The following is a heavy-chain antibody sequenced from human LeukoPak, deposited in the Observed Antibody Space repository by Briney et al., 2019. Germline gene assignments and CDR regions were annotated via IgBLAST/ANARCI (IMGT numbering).Heavy chain of an antibody. Sequence: SVKVSCKASGGTFSSYAISWVRQAPGQGLEWMGRIIPILGIANYAQKFQGRVTITADKSTSTAYMELSSLRSEDTAVYYCAREVVVVVAAGDAFDIWGQGTMVTVSS. CDR2: IIPILGIA. V-gene: IGHV1-69*04. CDR3: AREVVVVVAAGDAFDI. D-gene: IGHD2-15*01. CDR1: GGTFSSYA. J-gene: IGHJ3*02.